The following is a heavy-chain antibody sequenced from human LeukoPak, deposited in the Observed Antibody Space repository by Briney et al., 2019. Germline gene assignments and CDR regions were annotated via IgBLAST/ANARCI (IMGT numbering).Heavy chain of an antibody. D-gene: IGHD6-19*01. CDR2: INHSGNT. V-gene: IGHV4-34*01. CDR3: ARGLPQWLVRGWFDP. Sequence: SETLSLTCTVYGGSFSGYCWSWIRQPPGKGLEWIGEINHSGNTNYNPSLKTRVTISVDTSKNQFSLKLSSVTAADTAVYYCARGLPQWLVRGWFDPWGQGTLVTVSS. CDR1: GGSFSGYC. J-gene: IGHJ5*02.